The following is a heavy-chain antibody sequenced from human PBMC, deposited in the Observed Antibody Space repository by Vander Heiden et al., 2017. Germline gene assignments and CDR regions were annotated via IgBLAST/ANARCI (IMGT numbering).Heavy chain of an antibody. CDR1: GFTFDDYA. J-gene: IGHJ4*01. V-gene: IGHV3-9*01. CDR3: AKGICASVGATPFDY. Sequence: EVQLVESGGGLVQPGRSLRLSCAASGFTFDDYAMHWVRQALGKGLEWVSGMSWNRGSIGYADSVKGRFTISRDNAKNSLYLQMNRLSPEDTAVYYCAKGICASVGATPFDYRVDGPLMTVSS. D-gene: IGHD1-26*01. CDR2: MSWNRGSI.